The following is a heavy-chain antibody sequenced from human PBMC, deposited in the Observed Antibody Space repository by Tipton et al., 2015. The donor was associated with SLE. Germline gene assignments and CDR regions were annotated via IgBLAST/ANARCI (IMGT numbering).Heavy chain of an antibody. CDR1: GYSFTTYT. J-gene: IGHJ4*02. V-gene: IGHV1-18*04. CDR2: ISAYNGRT. CDR3: TRDTRYQHASDV. Sequence: QVQLVQSGAEVKKTGASVKVSCKASGYSFTTYTITWVRQAPGQGLENMGWISAYNGRTDYAQKLQGRVTMATDTSTDTAYMDLRSLRSDDTAVYYCTRDTRYQHASDVWGQGTLVTVSS. D-gene: IGHD2-2*01.